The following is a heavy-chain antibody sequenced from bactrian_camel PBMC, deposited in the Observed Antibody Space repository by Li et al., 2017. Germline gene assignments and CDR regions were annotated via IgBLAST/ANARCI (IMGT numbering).Heavy chain of an antibody. CDR2: IRRDGGET. CDR3: AAGRGGCSLWDASFQY. D-gene: IGHD6*01. CDR1: GHSRGSNC. V-gene: IGHV3-3*01. J-gene: IGHJ4*01. Sequence: HVQLVESGGGSVQAGGSLRLSCKVSGHSRGSNCVGWYRLPPGRAPAEREGIAAIRRDGGETWYAASVKGRFTISRASENTVHLQMDRLKPEDTATYYCAAGRGGCSLWDASFQYWGQGTQVTVS.